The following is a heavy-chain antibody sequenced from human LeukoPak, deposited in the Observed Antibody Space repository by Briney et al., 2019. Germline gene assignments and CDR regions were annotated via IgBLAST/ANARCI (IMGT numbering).Heavy chain of an antibody. CDR3: ARNNYYDSSGYFHFDY. CDR2: IYYSGST. J-gene: IGHJ4*02. D-gene: IGHD3-22*01. V-gene: IGHV4-39*01. Sequence: SETLSLTCTVSGGSISSSSYYWGWIRQPPGKGLEWIGCIYYSGSTYYNPSLKSRVTISVDTSKNQFSLKLSSVTAADTAVYYCARNNYYDSSGYFHFDYWGQGTLVTVSS. CDR1: GGSISSSSYY.